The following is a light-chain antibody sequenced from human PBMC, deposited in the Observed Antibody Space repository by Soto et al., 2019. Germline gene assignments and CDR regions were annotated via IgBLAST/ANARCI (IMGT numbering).Light chain of an antibody. CDR2: AVS. J-gene: IGKJ1*01. CDR1: QGIKND. Sequence: DIQMTQSTSSLSASVGDGVTITCLASQGIKNDLAWYQQKPGKAPKRLIYAVSSLQSGVPSRFSGSGSGTEFTLTISSLQPEDVATYYCLQHHSYPQTFGQGTKVDIK. CDR3: LQHHSYPQT. V-gene: IGKV1-17*01.